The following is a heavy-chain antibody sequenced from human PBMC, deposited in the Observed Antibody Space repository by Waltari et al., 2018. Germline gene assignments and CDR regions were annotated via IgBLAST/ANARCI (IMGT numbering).Heavy chain of an antibody. CDR1: GFTFSSSN. J-gene: IGHJ6*03. CDR3: AREVIQYYYYMDV. CDR2: ISSSSGTI. V-gene: IGHV3-48*04. D-gene: IGHD1-1*01. Sequence: EVQLVESGGGLVQPGGSLRLSCAASGFTFSSSNMNWVRQAPGGGLEWVSHISSSSGTIYYADSVKGRFTISRDNAKNSLYRQMSSLRVEDTAVYYCAREVIQYYYYMDVWGKGTTVTVSS.